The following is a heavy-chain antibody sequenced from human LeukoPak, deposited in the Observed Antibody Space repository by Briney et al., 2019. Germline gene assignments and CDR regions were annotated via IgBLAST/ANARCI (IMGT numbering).Heavy chain of an antibody. V-gene: IGHV3-30*18. J-gene: IGHJ4*02. CDR2: ISYDGSNK. CDR1: GFTFSNYG. CDR3: AKEVATISFFDH. Sequence: GGSLRLSCTASGFTFSNYGIHWVRQAPGKGLEWVAVISYDGSNKYYADSVKGRFTISRDNSKNTVYLQMNSLRAEDTAVYYCAKEVATISFFDHWGQGTLVTVSS. D-gene: IGHD5-24*01.